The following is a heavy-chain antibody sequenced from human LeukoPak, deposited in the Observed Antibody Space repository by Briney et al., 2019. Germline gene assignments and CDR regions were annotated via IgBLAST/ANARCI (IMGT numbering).Heavy chain of an antibody. D-gene: IGHD3-22*01. CDR2: INPNSGGT. CDR1: GYTFTGYY. J-gene: IGHJ2*01. CDR3: ARTMTYYDSSGYIYWYFDL. V-gene: IGHV1-2*04. Sequence: ASVKVSCKASGYTFTGYYMHWVRQAPGQGLEWMGWINPNSGGTNYAQKFQGWVTMTRDTSISTAYMELSRLRSDDTAVYYCARTMTYYDSSGYIYWYFDLWGRGTLVTVSS.